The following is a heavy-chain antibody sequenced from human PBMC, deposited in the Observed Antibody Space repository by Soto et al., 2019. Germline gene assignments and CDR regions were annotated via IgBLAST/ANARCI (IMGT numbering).Heavy chain of an antibody. CDR1: GFTFSSYG. CDR2: ISYDGSNK. Sequence: QVQLVESGGGVVQPGRSLRLSCAASGFTFSSYGMHWVRQAPGKGLEWVAVISYDGSNKYYADSVKGRFTISRDNSKNTLYLQMNSLRAEDTAVYYCATDVVNSGSYTFDYWGQGTLVTVSS. J-gene: IGHJ4*02. CDR3: ATDVVNSGSYTFDY. D-gene: IGHD1-26*01. V-gene: IGHV3-30*03.